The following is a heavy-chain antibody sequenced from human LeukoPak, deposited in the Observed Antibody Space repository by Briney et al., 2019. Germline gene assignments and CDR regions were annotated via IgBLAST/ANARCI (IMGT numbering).Heavy chain of an antibody. CDR2: INQDVSRI. CDR3: ARLKDDVTKFDY. V-gene: IGHV3-7*01. CDR1: GFGFSRYW. D-gene: IGHD2-8*01. Sequence: GGSLRLSCAGSGFGFSRYWMAWVRQAPGKGLEWVASINQDVSRIHYVDSVKGRFTISRDNAKNSLFLQMNSLRVEDTVVYYCARLKDDVTKFDYWGQGTLVTVSS. J-gene: IGHJ4*02.